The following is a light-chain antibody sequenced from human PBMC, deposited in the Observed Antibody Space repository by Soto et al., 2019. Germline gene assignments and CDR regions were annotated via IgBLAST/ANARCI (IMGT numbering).Light chain of an antibody. CDR2: GAS. J-gene: IGKJ5*01. Sequence: EIVFTQSPATLSLSPGERGTLSCRASQSVSSYLAWYQQKPGQAPRLLIYGASSRATGIPDRFSGSGSGTDFTLTIRRLEPEDFAVYYCQQYGSSPTFGQGTRLEIK. CDR1: QSVSSY. V-gene: IGKV3-20*01. CDR3: QQYGSSPT.